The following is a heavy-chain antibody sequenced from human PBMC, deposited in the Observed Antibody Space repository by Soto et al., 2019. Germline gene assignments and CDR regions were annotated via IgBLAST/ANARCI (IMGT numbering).Heavy chain of an antibody. CDR1: GGTFSSYA. CDR2: IIPIFGTA. Sequence: QVQLVQSGAEVKKPGSSVKVSCKASGGTFSSYAINWVRQAPGQGLEWMGGIIPIFGTADYAQKFQGRVTITADQSASTAYMELSSLRSEDTAVYYCAQCLLGVNYYYGMDVWGQGTTVTVSS. D-gene: IGHD3-16*01. J-gene: IGHJ6*02. CDR3: AQCLLGVNYYYGMDV. V-gene: IGHV1-69*12.